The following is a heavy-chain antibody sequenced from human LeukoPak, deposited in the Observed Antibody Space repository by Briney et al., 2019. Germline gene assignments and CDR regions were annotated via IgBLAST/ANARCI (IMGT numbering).Heavy chain of an antibody. Sequence: PGRSLRLSCAASGFTFDDYAMHWVRQAPGKGLEWVSGISWNSGSIGYADSVKGRFTISRDNAKNSLYLQMNSLRAEDTALYYCAKDIAAADYHYYYGMDIWGQGTTVTVSS. CDR2: ISWNSGSI. V-gene: IGHV3-9*01. J-gene: IGHJ6*02. CDR1: GFTFDDYA. D-gene: IGHD6-13*01. CDR3: AKDIAAADYHYYYGMDI.